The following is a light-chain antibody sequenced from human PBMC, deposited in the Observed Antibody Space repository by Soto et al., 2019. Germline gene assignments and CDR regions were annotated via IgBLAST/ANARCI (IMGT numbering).Light chain of an antibody. CDR1: QSVGSG. CDR2: DAS. J-gene: IGKJ4*01. V-gene: IGKV3-11*01. CDR3: QQRLT. Sequence: EIVFTQSRGTLSVSPGERATLSCRASQSVGSGLAWYQQKPGQAPRLLIYDASNRATGIPARLSGSGSGTDFTLTISSLEPEDFAVYYCQQRLTFGGGTKVDI.